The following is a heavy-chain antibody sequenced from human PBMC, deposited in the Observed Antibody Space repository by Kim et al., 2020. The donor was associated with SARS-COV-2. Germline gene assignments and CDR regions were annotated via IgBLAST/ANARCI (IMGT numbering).Heavy chain of an antibody. V-gene: IGHV4-59*01. Sequence: PSLKSRVTLSVDTSKNQFSLKRSSVTAADTAVYYCARRGYYYDSSDAFDIWGQGTMVTVSS. D-gene: IGHD3-22*01. J-gene: IGHJ3*02. CDR3: ARRGYYYDSSDAFDI.